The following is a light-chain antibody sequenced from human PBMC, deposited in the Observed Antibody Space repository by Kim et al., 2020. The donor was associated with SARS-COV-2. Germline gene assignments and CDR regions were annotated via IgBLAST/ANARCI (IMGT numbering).Light chain of an antibody. CDR1: NSDIGGYNY. J-gene: IGLJ2*01. V-gene: IGLV2-14*03. Sequence: QSALTQPASVSGSPGQSITISCAGTNSDIGGYNYVSWYQQHPGKAPKLMIYDVSNRPSGVSNRFSGSKSGNTASLTISGLQPEDEADYYCTSYTSINTLVVFGGGTQLTVL. CDR2: DVS. CDR3: TSYTSINTLVV.